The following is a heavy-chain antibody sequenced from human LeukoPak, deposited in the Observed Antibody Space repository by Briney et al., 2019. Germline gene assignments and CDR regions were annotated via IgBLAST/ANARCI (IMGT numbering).Heavy chain of an antibody. CDR2: IYYSGST. D-gene: IGHD3-3*01. Sequence: SSETLSLTCTVSGGSISGCYWSWIRQPPGKGLEYIGYIYYSGSTNYSPSLKSRVTISVDTSNHQFSLKLSSVTAADTAVYYCARLDTIFGVAKGFDYWGQGTLVTVSS. CDR1: GGSISGCY. V-gene: IGHV4-59*01. J-gene: IGHJ4*02. CDR3: ARLDTIFGVAKGFDY.